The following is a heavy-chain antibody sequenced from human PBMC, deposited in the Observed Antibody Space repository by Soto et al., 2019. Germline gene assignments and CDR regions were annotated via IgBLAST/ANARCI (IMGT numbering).Heavy chain of an antibody. Sequence: SVKATWKDSGYTFTSYGMSWVRQAPGQGLEWMGWISAYNGNTNYAQKLQGRVTMTTDTSTSTAYMELRSLRSDDTAVYYCARNYDILTGPLDYWGQGTLVTVSS. J-gene: IGHJ4*02. CDR2: ISAYNGNT. D-gene: IGHD3-9*01. CDR3: ARNYDILTGPLDY. CDR1: GYTFTSYG. V-gene: IGHV1-18*01.